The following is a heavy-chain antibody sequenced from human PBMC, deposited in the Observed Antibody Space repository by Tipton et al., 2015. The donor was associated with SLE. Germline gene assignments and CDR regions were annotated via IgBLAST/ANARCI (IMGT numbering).Heavy chain of an antibody. CDR2: INHNGDT. V-gene: IGHV4-34*01. D-gene: IGHD6-6*01. CDR1: GGSFSGYF. J-gene: IGHJ4*02. CDR3: ASAPGSRSSTVDY. Sequence: TLSLTCDVDGGSFSGYFWSWIRQPPGKGLDWIGEINHNGDTNYNPSLKSRVAISADTSKNQFSLKLGSVTAADTAIYYCASAPGSRSSTVDYWGQGTLVTVSS.